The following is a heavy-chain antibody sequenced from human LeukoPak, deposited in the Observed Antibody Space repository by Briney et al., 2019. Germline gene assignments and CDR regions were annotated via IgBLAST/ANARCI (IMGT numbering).Heavy chain of an antibody. CDR3: ARAVVRGPPPAGFDY. Sequence: GASVKVSCKASGGTFNNYAVIWVRQAPGLGLEWVGGLIPTFGKPNYAQKFQGRVTISADESTSTAYLELSSLRSEDTAVYYCARAVVRGPPPAGFDYWGQGTLVTVSS. CDR1: GGTFNNYA. D-gene: IGHD3-10*01. J-gene: IGHJ4*02. V-gene: IGHV1-69*13. CDR2: LIPTFGKP.